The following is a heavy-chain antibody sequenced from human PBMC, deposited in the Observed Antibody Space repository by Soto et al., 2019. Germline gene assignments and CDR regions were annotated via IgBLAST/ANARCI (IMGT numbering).Heavy chain of an antibody. Sequence: GGSLRLSCAASGFTFSDYYMSWIRQAPGKGLEWVSYISSSGSTIYYADSVKGRFTISRDNAKNSLYLQMNSLRAEDTAVYYCARDLSYYDSSGSIDYWGQGTLVTVSS. J-gene: IGHJ4*02. V-gene: IGHV3-11*01. CDR3: ARDLSYYDSSGSIDY. CDR2: ISSSGSTI. D-gene: IGHD3-22*01. CDR1: GFTFSDYY.